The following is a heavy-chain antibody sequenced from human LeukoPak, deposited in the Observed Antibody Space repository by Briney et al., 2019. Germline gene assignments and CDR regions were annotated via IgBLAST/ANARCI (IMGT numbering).Heavy chain of an antibody. Sequence: SVKVSCKASGGTFSSYAISWVRQAPGQGLEWMGGIIPILGTANYAQKFQGRVTITTDESTSTAYMELSSLRSEDTAVYYCARDRPTTVTSNWFDSWGQGTLVTVS. J-gene: IGHJ5*01. CDR3: ARDRPTTVTSNWFDS. V-gene: IGHV1-69*05. CDR1: GGTFSSYA. D-gene: IGHD4-17*01. CDR2: IIPILGTA.